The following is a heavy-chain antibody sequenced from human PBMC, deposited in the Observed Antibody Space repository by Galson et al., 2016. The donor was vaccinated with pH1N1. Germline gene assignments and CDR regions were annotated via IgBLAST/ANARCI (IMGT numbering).Heavy chain of an antibody. D-gene: IGHD5-12*01. Sequence: SLRLSCAASGFTFSTYAMSWVRQAPGKGLEWLSVISGRAGAIYYADSVRGRFTISRDNSKNTLYLEVNSLRVEDTAVYYCAKVGYSYGNYYYYMEVWGKGTTVTVSS. J-gene: IGHJ6*03. V-gene: IGHV3-23*01. CDR1: GFTFSTYA. CDR2: ISGRAGAI. CDR3: AKVGYSYGNYYYYMEV.